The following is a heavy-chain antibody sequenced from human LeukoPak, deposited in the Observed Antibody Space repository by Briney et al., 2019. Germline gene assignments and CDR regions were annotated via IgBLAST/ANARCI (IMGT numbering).Heavy chain of an antibody. D-gene: IGHD2-8*01. Sequence: SETPSLTCAVYGGSFSGYYWSWIRQPPGKGLEWIGSIYYSGSTYYNPSLKSRVTISVDTSKNQFSLKLSSVTTADTAVYYCASQDCTNGVCYNGWFDPWGQGTLVTVSS. CDR2: IYYSGST. CDR1: GGSFSGYY. J-gene: IGHJ5*02. V-gene: IGHV4-34*01. CDR3: ASQDCTNGVCYNGWFDP.